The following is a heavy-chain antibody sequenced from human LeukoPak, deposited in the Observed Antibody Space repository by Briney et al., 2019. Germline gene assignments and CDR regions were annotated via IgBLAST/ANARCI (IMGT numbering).Heavy chain of an antibody. CDR3: ASGYSGYDFWYYYMDV. J-gene: IGHJ6*03. CDR2: INHSGST. D-gene: IGHD5-12*01. V-gene: IGHV4-34*01. CDR1: GGSFSGYY. Sequence: SETLSLTCAVYGGSFSGYYWSWIRQPPGKGLEWIGEINHSGSTNYNPSLKSRVTISVDTSKNQFSLKLSSVTAADTAVYYYASGYSGYDFWYYYMDVWGKGTTVTVSS.